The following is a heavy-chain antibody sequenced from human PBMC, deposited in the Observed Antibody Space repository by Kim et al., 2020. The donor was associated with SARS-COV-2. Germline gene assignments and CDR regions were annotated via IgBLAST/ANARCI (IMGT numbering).Heavy chain of an antibody. V-gene: IGHV4-59*01. J-gene: IGHJ6*02. CDR1: GGSISSYY. CDR2: IYYSGST. D-gene: IGHD3-22*01. Sequence: ETLSLTCTVSGGSISSYYWSWIRQPPGKGLEWIGYIYYSGSTNYNPSLKSRVTISVDTSKNQFSLKLSSVTAADTAVYYCAREGVLGSGYSQDPYYYGMDVWGQGTTVTVSS. CDR3: AREGVLGSGYSQDPYYYGMDV.